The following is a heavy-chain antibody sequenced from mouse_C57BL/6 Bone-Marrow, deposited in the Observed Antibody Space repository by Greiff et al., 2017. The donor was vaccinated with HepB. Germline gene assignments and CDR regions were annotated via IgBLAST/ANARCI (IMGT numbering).Heavy chain of an antibody. J-gene: IGHJ3*01. CDR1: GYTFTSYW. Sequence: VKLQQPGAELVKPGASVKLSCKASGYTFTSYWMQWVKQRPGQGLEWIGEIDPSDSYTNYNQKFKGKATLTVDTSSSTAYMQLSSLTSEDSAVYYCARKGIYYDYDWFAYWGQGTLVTVSA. CDR3: ARKGIYYDYDWFAY. D-gene: IGHD2-4*01. CDR2: IDPSDSYT. V-gene: IGHV1-50*01.